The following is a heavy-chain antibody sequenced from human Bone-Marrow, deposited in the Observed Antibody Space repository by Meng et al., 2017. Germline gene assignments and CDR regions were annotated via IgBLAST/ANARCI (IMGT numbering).Heavy chain of an antibody. CDR3: AKVDYDFWSGYHLYYYYGMDV. CDR2: ISYDGSNK. CDR1: GFTFSSYA. J-gene: IGHJ6*02. D-gene: IGHD3-3*01. Sequence: GESLKISCAASGFTFSSYAMHWVCQAPGKGLEWVAVISYDGSNKYYADSVKGRFTISRDNSKNTLYLQMNSLRAEDTAVYYCAKVDYDFWSGYHLYYYYGMDVWGQGTTVTVSS. V-gene: IGHV3-30*07.